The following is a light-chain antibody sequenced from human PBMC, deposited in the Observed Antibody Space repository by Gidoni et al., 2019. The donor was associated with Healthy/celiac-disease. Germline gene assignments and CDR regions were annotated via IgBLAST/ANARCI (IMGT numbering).Light chain of an antibody. J-gene: IGKJ3*01. CDR1: QSVSSN. CDR2: CAS. V-gene: IGKV3-15*01. CDR3: QQYNNWPPLFT. Sequence: EIVMTQSPATLSVSPGERATLSCRASQSVSSNLAWDQQKPGQAPRLLIYCASTRATGTPARFSGSGSGTEFTLTISSLQSEDFAVYYCQQYNNWPPLFTFXPXTKVDIK.